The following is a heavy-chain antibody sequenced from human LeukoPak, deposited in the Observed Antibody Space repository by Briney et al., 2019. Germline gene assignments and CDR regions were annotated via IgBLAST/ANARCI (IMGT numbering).Heavy chain of an antibody. CDR3: ARRIAAAGTCFDY. CDR1: GFTSSSYA. V-gene: IGHV3-23*01. Sequence: GGSLRLSCAASGFTSSSYAMSWVRQAPGKGLEWVSAISGSGGSTYYADSVKDRFTISRDNSKNTLYLQMNSLRAEDTAVYYCARRIAAAGTCFDYWGQGTLVTVSS. J-gene: IGHJ4*02. CDR2: ISGSGGST. D-gene: IGHD6-13*01.